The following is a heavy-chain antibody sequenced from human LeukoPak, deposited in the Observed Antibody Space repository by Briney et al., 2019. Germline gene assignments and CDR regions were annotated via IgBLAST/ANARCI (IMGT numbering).Heavy chain of an antibody. Sequence: SETLPLTCTVSGYSISSGYYWGWTRQPPGKGLEWLGIIYHSGSTYYNPSLKSRVTISVDTSKNQFSLNLSSVTAADTAVYYCARRPRGVIIKTWFDSWGQGTLVTVSS. J-gene: IGHJ5*01. CDR1: GYSISSGYY. CDR3: ARRPRGVIIKTWFDS. CDR2: IYHSGST. D-gene: IGHD3-10*01. V-gene: IGHV4-38-2*02.